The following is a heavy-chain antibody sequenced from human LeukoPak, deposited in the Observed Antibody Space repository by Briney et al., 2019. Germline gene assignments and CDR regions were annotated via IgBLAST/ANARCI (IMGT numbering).Heavy chain of an antibody. CDR1: GGSFSGYY. D-gene: IGHD3-10*02. Sequence: KASETLSLTCAVYGGSFSGYYWSWIRQPPGKGLEWIGYIYYSGSTNYNPSLKSRVTISVDTSKNQFSLKLSSVTAADTAVYYCAELGITMIGGVWGKGTTVTISS. CDR2: IYYSGST. V-gene: IGHV4-59*01. CDR3: AELGITMIGGV. J-gene: IGHJ6*04.